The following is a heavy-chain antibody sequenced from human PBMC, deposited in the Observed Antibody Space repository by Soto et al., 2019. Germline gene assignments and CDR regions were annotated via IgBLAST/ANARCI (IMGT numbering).Heavy chain of an antibody. Sequence: QVQLVESGGGVVQPGRSLRLSCAASGFTFSSYGMHWVRQAPGKGLEWVAVIWYDGSNKYYADSVKGRFTISRDNSKNTLYLQMNSLRAEDTAVYYCARTAPLGGMDVWGQGTTVTVSS. V-gene: IGHV3-33*01. J-gene: IGHJ6*02. CDR2: IWYDGSNK. CDR3: ARTAPLGGMDV. CDR1: GFTFSSYG. D-gene: IGHD7-27*01.